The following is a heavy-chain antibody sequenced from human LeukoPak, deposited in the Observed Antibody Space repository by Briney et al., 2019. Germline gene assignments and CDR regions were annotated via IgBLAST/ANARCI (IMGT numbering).Heavy chain of an antibody. J-gene: IGHJ6*03. D-gene: IGHD3-10*01. CDR2: ISGSGGST. Sequence: PGGSLRLSCAASGFTFSSYAMSWVRQAPGKGLEWVSAISGSGGSTYYADSVKGRFTISRDNSKNTLYLQMNSLRAEDTAVYYCAEVGEGGYYYYMDVWGKGTTVTVSS. V-gene: IGHV3-23*01. CDR3: AEVGEGGYYYYMDV. CDR1: GFTFSSYA.